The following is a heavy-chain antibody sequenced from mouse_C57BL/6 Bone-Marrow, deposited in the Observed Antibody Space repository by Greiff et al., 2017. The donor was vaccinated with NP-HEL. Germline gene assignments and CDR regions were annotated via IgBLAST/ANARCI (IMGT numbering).Heavy chain of an antibody. D-gene: IGHD1-1*01. CDR1: GYSITSGYY. CDR3: ARRRILLFYFDY. Sequence: EVQLQQSGPGLVKPSQSLSLTCSVTGYSITSGYYWNWIRQFPGNKLEWMGYISYDGSNNYNPSLKNRISITRDTSKNQFFLKLNSVTTEDTATYYCARRRILLFYFDYWGQGTTLTVSS. V-gene: IGHV3-6*01. CDR2: ISYDGSN. J-gene: IGHJ2*01.